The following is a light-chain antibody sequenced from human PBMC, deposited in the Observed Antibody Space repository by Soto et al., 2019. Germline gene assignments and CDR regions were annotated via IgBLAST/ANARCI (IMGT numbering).Light chain of an antibody. CDR3: SSFAGSNNFVV. Sequence: QSALTQPPSASGSPGQSVTISCTGTSTDIGGYDSVSWYQQHPGKAPKLMIYAVNKRPSGVPDRFSGSKSGNTASLTVSGLQSEDEADYYCSSFAGSNNFVVFGGGTKLTVL. CDR1: STDIGGYDS. CDR2: AVN. V-gene: IGLV2-8*01. J-gene: IGLJ2*01.